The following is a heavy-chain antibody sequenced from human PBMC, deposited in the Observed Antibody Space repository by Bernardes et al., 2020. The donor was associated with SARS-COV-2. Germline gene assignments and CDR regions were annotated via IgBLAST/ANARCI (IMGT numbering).Heavy chain of an antibody. CDR1: GFTLSGSA. J-gene: IGHJ4*02. V-gene: IGHV3-73*01. CDR3: TNGLDN. Sequence: GGSLRLSCAAPGFTLSGSALHWVRQASGQGLEWVGRIRGKANSDATAYGASVKGRFSISRDDSDNTAYLHMNSLKAEDTAVYFCTNGLDNWGQGTLVTVSS. CDR2: IRGKANSDAT.